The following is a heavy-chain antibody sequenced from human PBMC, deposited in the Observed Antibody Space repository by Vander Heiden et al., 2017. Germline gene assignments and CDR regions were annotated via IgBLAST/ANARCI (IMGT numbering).Heavy chain of an antibody. Sequence: EVQLVESGGGLFQPGGSLRLSRAVSGCTVSGHDLDWVRQAPGKGVEWVGRSRNKARGHTIEYAASVKGRFIISRDDSKSSLHLQMNSLKIEDTAVYFCVRWVSGAPDHWGQGALVTVSP. CDR3: VRWVSGAPDH. CDR2: SRNKARGHTI. V-gene: IGHV3-72*01. D-gene: IGHD1-26*01. J-gene: IGHJ4*02. CDR1: GCTVSGHD.